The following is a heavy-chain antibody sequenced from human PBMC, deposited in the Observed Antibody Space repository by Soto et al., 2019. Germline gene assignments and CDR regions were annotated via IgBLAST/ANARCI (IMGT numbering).Heavy chain of an antibody. CDR1: GGTFSSYA. J-gene: IGHJ6*02. V-gene: IGHV1-69*12. CDR2: IIPIFGTA. CDR3: ARGWRLIGTISGSYYYVMDV. D-gene: IGHD3-10*01. Sequence: QVQLVQSGAEVKKPGSSVKVSCKASGGTFSSYAISWVRQAPGQGLEWMGGIIPIFGTANYAQKFQGGVTSTADESTSTADSELTSVGSEDTAVYYCARGWRLIGTISGSYYYVMDVWGQGTTVTVSS.